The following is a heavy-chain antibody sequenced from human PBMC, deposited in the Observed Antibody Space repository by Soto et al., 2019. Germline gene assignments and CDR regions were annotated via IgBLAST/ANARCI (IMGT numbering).Heavy chain of an antibody. J-gene: IGHJ4*02. CDR2: ISSSGSTI. CDR1: GFTFSDYY. V-gene: IGHV3-11*01. CDR3: ASLSRDGYNYFDY. Sequence: GGSLRLSCAASGFTFSDYYMSWIRQAPGKGLEWVSYISSSGSTIYYADSVKGRFTISRDNAKNSLYLQMNSLRAEDTAVYYCASLSRDGYNYFDYWGQGTLVTVSS. D-gene: IGHD5-12*01.